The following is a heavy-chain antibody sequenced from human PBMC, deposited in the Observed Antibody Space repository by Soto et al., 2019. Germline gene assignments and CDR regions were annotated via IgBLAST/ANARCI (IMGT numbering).Heavy chain of an antibody. Sequence: PGGSLRLSCAASGFTISSRDNHAMSWVRQAPGKGPEWISTSSSDGSNRHYADSVKGRFTISRDNSKNTLYLQMNSLRAEDTAVYYCAKGALGWLTPDYWGQGTLVTVSS. V-gene: IGHV3-23*01. CDR1: GFTISSRDNHA. CDR2: SSSDGSNR. CDR3: AKGALGWLTPDY. J-gene: IGHJ4*02. D-gene: IGHD6-19*01.